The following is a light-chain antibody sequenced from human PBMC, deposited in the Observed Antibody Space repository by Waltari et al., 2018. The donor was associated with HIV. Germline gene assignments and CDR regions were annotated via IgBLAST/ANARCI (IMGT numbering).Light chain of an antibody. V-gene: IGKV3-20*01. J-gene: IGKJ5*01. Sequence: DIVMTQSPATLSVSPGERATLSCRASQNIGGNLAWYQEKPGQAPRLLIYAASSRASGIPDRFSGSGAGTDFTLTISRLEPEDFAVYYCQQYGSSPPITFGQGTRLEIK. CDR2: AAS. CDR3: QQYGSSPPIT. CDR1: QNIGGN.